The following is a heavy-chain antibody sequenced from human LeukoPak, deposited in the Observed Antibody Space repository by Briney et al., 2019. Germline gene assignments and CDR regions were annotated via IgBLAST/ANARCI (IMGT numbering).Heavy chain of an antibody. CDR1: GGSISTSSYY. D-gene: IGHD5-24*01. CDR2: IDYSEST. V-gene: IGHV4-39*01. J-gene: IGHJ4*02. Sequence: SETLSLTCTVSGGSISTSSYYWGWIRRPPGKGLEWIGSIDYSESTYYNPSLKSRVTISVDTSKSQFSLKLNSVTAADTAVYYCASWRWLHHSIDYWGQGTLVTVSS. CDR3: ASWRWLHHSIDY.